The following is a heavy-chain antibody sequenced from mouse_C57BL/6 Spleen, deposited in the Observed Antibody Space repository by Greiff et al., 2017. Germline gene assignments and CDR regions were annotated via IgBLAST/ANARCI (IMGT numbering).Heavy chain of an antibody. CDR3: ARQGPFYYGSSDWYFDV. V-gene: IGHV5-17*01. CDR1: GFTFSDYG. J-gene: IGHJ1*03. D-gene: IGHD1-1*01. Sequence: EVKVVESGGGLVKPGGSLKLSCAASGFTFSDYGMHWVRQAPEKGLEWVAYISSGSSTIYYADTVKGRFTISRDNAKNTLFLQMTSLRSEDTAMYYCARQGPFYYGSSDWYFDVWGTGTTVTVSS. CDR2: ISSGSSTI.